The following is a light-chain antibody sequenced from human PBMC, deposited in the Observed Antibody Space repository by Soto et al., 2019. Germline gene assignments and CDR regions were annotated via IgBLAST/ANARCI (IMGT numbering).Light chain of an antibody. CDR1: QSISSW. Sequence: DIQMTQSPSTLSASVGDRVTITCRASQSISSWLAWYQQKPGKAPKLLIYKASSLESGVTSRFSGSGSGTEFTLTISSLQPDDFATYYCQQYNSYPLTFGGGTKVEFK. CDR2: KAS. CDR3: QQYNSYPLT. V-gene: IGKV1-5*03. J-gene: IGKJ4*01.